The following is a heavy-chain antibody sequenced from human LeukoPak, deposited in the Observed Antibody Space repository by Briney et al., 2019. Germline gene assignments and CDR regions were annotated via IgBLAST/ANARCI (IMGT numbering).Heavy chain of an antibody. CDR1: GFAFSSYS. CDR3: ARDLNSYDSSASGH. J-gene: IGHJ4*02. CDR2: IGTSSSRI. D-gene: IGHD3-22*01. V-gene: IGHV3-48*01. Sequence: GGSLRLSCAASGFAFSSYSMNWVRQAPGKGLEWVSYIGTSSSRIYYADSVKGRFTISRDNAKNSLYLQMNGLRAEDTAVYYCARDLNSYDSSASGHWGQGTLVTVSS.